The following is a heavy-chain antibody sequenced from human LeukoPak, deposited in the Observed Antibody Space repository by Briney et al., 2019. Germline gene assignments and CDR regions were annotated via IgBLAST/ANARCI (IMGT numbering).Heavy chain of an antibody. CDR2: IYYSGST. V-gene: IGHV4-31*03. CDR3: AREYYYDSSGYYSV. D-gene: IGHD3-22*01. Sequence: TLSLTCTVSGGSIISGGYYWSWIRQHPGKGLEWIGYIYYSGSTYYNPSLKSRVTISVDTSKNQFSLKLSSVTAADTAVYYCAREYYYDSSGYYSVWGQGTLVTVSS. CDR1: GGSIISGGYY. J-gene: IGHJ4*02.